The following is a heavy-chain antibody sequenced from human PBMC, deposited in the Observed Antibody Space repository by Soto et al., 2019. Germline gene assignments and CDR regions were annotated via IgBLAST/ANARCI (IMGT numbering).Heavy chain of an antibody. V-gene: IGHV4-59*08. Sequence: QVQLQESGPGLVKPSETLSLTCTVSGGSISSYYWGWIRQPPGKGLEWIGYIYYSGTTNYNPSLKMRVTISVDTSKNHFSLKLGSVTAADTAVYYCARRYGDAFDIWGQGTMVTVS. CDR2: IYYSGTT. D-gene: IGHD4-17*01. CDR1: GGSISSYY. CDR3: ARRYGDAFDI. J-gene: IGHJ3*02.